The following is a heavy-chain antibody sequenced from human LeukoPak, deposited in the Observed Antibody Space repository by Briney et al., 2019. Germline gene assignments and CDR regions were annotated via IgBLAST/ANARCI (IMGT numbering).Heavy chain of an antibody. D-gene: IGHD3-3*01. J-gene: IGHJ4*02. CDR2: IWYDGSNK. CDR1: GFTFNYFW. V-gene: IGHV3-33*08. CDR3: ARDGWVTIFGVVIGGFDY. Sequence: GGSLRLSCAASGFTFNYFWMHWVRQAPGKGLEWVAVIWYDGSNKYYADSVKGRFTISRDNSKNTLYLQMNSLRAEDTAVYYCARDGWVTIFGVVIGGFDYWGQGTLVTVSS.